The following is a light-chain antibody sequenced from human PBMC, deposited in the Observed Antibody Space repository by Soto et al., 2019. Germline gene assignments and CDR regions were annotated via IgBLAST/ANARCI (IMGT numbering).Light chain of an antibody. CDR2: GAS. Sequence: IVMTQSPATLSVSPGERSTPSCRASQSVSSNLAWYQQKPGQAPRFLIYGASTRATGIPARFSGSGSGTEFTLTISSLQSEDFAVYYCQQYDNWPLTFGGGTKVDIK. CDR3: QQYDNWPLT. V-gene: IGKV3-15*01. J-gene: IGKJ4*01. CDR1: QSVSSN.